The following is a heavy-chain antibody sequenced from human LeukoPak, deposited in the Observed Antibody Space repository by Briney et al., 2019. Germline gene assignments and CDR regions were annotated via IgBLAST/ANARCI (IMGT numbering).Heavy chain of an antibody. D-gene: IGHD3-10*01. CDR2: IYHSGST. CDR1: GYSISSGYY. V-gene: IGHV4-38-2*02. CDR3: AGEGVTMVRGAHDY. Sequence: SETLSLTCTVSGYSISSGYYWGWIRQPPGKGLEWIGSIYHSGSTYYNPSLKSRVTISVDTSKNQSSLKLSSVTAADTAVYYCAGEGVTMVRGAHDYWGQGTLVTVSS. J-gene: IGHJ4*02.